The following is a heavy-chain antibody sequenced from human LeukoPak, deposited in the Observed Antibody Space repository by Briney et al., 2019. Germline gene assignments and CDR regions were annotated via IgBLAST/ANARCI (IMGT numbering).Heavy chain of an antibody. Sequence: ASVKVSCKASGYTFTSYDINWVRQATGQGLEGMGWMNPNSGNTSYAQKFQGRVTMTRNTSIITAYMELSSLRSEDTAVYYCASAKAMVRGVINYWFDPWGQGTLVTVSS. D-gene: IGHD3-10*01. CDR2: MNPNSGNT. J-gene: IGHJ5*02. V-gene: IGHV1-8*01. CDR1: GYTFTSYD. CDR3: ASAKAMVRGVINYWFDP.